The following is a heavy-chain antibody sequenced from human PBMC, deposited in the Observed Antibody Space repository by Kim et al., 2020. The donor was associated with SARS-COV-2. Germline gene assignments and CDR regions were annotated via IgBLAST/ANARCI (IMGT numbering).Heavy chain of an antibody. Sequence: HPSLKSRVTISVDTSKNQVSLKLSSVTAADTAVYYCARHKYGGTYYFDYWGQGTLVTVSS. D-gene: IGHD2-15*01. V-gene: IGHV4-59*08. J-gene: IGHJ4*02. CDR3: ARHKYGGTYYFDY.